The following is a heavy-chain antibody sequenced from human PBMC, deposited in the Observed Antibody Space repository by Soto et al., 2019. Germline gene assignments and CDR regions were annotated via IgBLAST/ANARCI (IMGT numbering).Heavy chain of an antibody. D-gene: IGHD2-15*01. CDR2: ISSGGSP. CDR1: DESVTSPGNY. V-gene: IGHV4-31*11. Sequence: TLSLTCDVSDESVTSPGNYWNWIRQRPDTGLEWIGYISSGGSPFYNPSLKSRVSISLDTSKNAISLTLRSVTAADTAVYYCTLNHCAGGGCYDRDYWGRGTRVTVSS. J-gene: IGHJ1*01. CDR3: TLNHCAGGGCYDRDY.